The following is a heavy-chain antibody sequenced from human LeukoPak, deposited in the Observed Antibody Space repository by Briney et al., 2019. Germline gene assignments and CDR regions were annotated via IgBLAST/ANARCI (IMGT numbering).Heavy chain of an antibody. V-gene: IGHV3-74*01. D-gene: IGHD1-26*01. CDR2: INPGGSST. Sequence: PGGSLRLSCEASGITFSSHWMHWVRQAPGKGLVWVARINPGGSSTSYADSVKGRFSISRDNAKNTLYLQMNSLRAEDTAVYYCARVGATLDYWGQGTLVTVSS. J-gene: IGHJ4*02. CDR3: ARVGATLDY. CDR1: GITFSSHW.